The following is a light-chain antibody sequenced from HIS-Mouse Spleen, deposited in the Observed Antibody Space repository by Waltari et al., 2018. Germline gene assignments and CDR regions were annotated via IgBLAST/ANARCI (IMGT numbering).Light chain of an antibody. Sequence: SYVLTQPPSVSVATGKTARITCGGNKIGSKSVHWYQEKPGQAPVLVVYDDSDRPSGMRERFSGSHSGNTGPLSISRVEAGDEADYYCQVWDSSSDHVVFGGGSKLTVL. CDR2: DDS. CDR1: KIGSKS. V-gene: IGLV3-21*03. CDR3: QVWDSSSDHVV. J-gene: IGLJ2*01.